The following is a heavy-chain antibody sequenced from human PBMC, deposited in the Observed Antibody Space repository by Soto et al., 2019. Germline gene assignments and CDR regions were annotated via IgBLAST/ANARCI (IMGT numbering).Heavy chain of an antibody. CDR3: AREGGYVDY. Sequence: SETLSLTCTVSGGPIRSSSHYWGWIRQSPGTGLEWIGSIDESGDSYYNPSLKSRVTILVDTSKDQFSLKLMSVTGADSAIYYCAREGGYVDYWGQGTLVTVSS. CDR1: GGPIRSSSHY. D-gene: IGHD1-1*01. V-gene: IGHV4-39*02. CDR2: IDESGDS. J-gene: IGHJ4*02.